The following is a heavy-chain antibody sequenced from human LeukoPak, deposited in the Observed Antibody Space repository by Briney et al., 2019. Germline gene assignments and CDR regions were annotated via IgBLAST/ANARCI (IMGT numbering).Heavy chain of an antibody. CDR3: AKDKGRSSSSWFRTLFDY. D-gene: IGHD6-13*01. Sequence: GGSLRLSCAASGFTFSSYAMSWVRQAPGKGLEWVSAISGSGGSTYYADSVRGRFTISRDNSKNTLYLQMNSLRAEDTAVYYCAKDKGRSSSSWFRTLFDYWGQGTLVTVSS. J-gene: IGHJ4*02. CDR2: ISGSGGST. V-gene: IGHV3-23*01. CDR1: GFTFSSYA.